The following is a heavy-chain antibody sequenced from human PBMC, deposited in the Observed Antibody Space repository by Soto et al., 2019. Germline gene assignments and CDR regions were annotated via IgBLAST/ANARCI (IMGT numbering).Heavy chain of an antibody. J-gene: IGHJ3*02. CDR3: ARDSGNIVVVPAAHAFDI. D-gene: IGHD2-2*01. Sequence: LSLTCTVSGGSISSYYWSWIRQPPGKGLEWIGYIYYSGSTNYNPSLKSRVTISVDTSKNQFSLKLSSVTAADTAVYYCARDSGNIVVVPAAHAFDIWGQGTMVTVSS. CDR1: GGSISSYY. V-gene: IGHV4-59*01. CDR2: IYYSGST.